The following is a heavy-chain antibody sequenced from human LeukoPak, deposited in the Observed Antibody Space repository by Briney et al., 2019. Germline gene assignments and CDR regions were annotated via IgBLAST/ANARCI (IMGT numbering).Heavy chain of an antibody. CDR3: AKYCPLCIVGATTTYFDY. Sequence: GWSLRLSCAASGFTFSSYGMILVRQAPGKGLEWVSAISGSGGSTYYADSAKGRFTISRDNSKNTLYLQMNSLRAEDTAVYYCAKYCPLCIVGATTTYFDYWGQGTLVTVSS. D-gene: IGHD1-26*01. CDR2: ISGSGGST. J-gene: IGHJ4*02. CDR1: GFTFSSYG. V-gene: IGHV3-23*01.